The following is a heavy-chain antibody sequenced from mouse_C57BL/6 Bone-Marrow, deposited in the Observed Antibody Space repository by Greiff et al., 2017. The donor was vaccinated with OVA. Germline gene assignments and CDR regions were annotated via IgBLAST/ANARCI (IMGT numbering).Heavy chain of an antibody. CDR1: GFSFNTYA. Sequence: EAGGGLVQPKGSLKLSCAASGFSFNTYAMNWVRQAPGKGLEWVARIRSKSNNYATYYADSVKDRFTISRDDSESMLYLQMNNLKTEDTAMYYCVRDYYGSSWYFDVWGTGTTVTVSS. J-gene: IGHJ1*03. CDR2: IRSKSNNYAT. D-gene: IGHD1-1*01. V-gene: IGHV10-1*01. CDR3: VRDYYGSSWYFDV.